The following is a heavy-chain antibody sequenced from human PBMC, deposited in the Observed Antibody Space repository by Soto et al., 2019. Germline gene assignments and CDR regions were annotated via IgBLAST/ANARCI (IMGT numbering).Heavy chain of an antibody. J-gene: IGHJ6*02. V-gene: IGHV3-30*18. D-gene: IGHD3-9*01. CDR3: AKDYFGYYGMDV. CDR1: GFTFSSYG. CDR2: ISYDGSNK. Sequence: GGSLRLSCAASGFTFSSYGMHWVRQAPCKGLEWVAVISYDGSNKYYADSVKGRFTISRDNSKNTLYLQMNSLRAEDTAVYYCAKDYFGYYGMDVWGQGTTVTVSS.